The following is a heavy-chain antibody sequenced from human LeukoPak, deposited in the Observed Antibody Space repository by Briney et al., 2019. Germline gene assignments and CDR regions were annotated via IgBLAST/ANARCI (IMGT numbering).Heavy chain of an antibody. CDR3: ARTSSSWDPVDY. D-gene: IGHD1-26*01. V-gene: IGHV4-59*01. J-gene: IGHJ4*02. CDR2: IYYSGST. CDR1: GGSISSYY. Sequence: PSETLSLTCTVSGGSISSYYWSWIRQPPGKGLEWIGYIYYSGSTNYNPPLKSRVTISVDTSKNQVSLKLSSVTAADTAVYYCARTSSSWDPVDYWGQGTMVTVSS.